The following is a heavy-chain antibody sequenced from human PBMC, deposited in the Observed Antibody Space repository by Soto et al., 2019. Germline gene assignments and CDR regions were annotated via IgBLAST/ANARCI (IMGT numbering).Heavy chain of an antibody. Sequence: GGSLRLSCAASGFTFSSYAMSWVRQAPGKGLEWVSAISGSGGSTYYADSVKGRFTISRDNSKNTLYLQMNSLRAEDTAVYYCAKDSSIGSSGYYRPIYYYGMDVWGQGTTVTVSS. J-gene: IGHJ6*02. CDR3: AKDSSIGSSGYYRPIYYYGMDV. CDR2: ISGSGGST. CDR1: GFTFSSYA. V-gene: IGHV3-23*01. D-gene: IGHD3-22*01.